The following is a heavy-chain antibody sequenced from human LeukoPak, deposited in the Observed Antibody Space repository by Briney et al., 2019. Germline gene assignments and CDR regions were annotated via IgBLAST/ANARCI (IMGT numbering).Heavy chain of an antibody. CDR3: ARLRGSSPIDF. Sequence: SETLSLTCTVSGDSISSSSYYWGWIRQPPGKGLEWIGSISYSGSLYYNPSLQSRVTISADTSKNQFSLNLRSLAAADTAIYYCARLRGSSPIDFWGQGILVTVSS. CDR1: GDSISSSSYY. J-gene: IGHJ4*02. D-gene: IGHD3-16*01. V-gene: IGHV4-39*01. CDR2: ISYSGSL.